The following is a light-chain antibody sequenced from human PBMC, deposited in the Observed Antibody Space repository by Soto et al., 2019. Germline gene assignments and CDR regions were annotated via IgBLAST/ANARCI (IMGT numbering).Light chain of an antibody. CDR3: QTYDSSLSGLYV. CDR1: SSDVGGYNY. V-gene: IGLV2-8*01. J-gene: IGLJ1*01. Sequence: QSALTQPPSASGSPGQSVTISCTGTSSDVGGYNYVSWFQQHPGKAPKLIIHEVNQRPSGVPDRFSGSKSGNTASLTVSGLQAEDEGTYYCQTYDSSLSGLYVFGTGTKVTVL. CDR2: EVN.